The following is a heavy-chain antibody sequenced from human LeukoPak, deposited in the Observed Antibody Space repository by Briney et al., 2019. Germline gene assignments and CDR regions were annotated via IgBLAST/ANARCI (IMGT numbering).Heavy chain of an antibody. CDR1: GYTLTELS. V-gene: IGHV1-24*01. J-gene: IGHJ6*02. CDR2: FDPEDGEA. CDR3: ATSHTIFGVVFPYYYYYGMDV. D-gene: IGHD3-3*01. Sequence: ASVKVSCKVSGYTLTELSMHWVRQAPGKGLEWMGGFDPEDGEAIYAQKFQGRVTMTEDTSTDTAYMELSSLRSEDTAVYYCATSHTIFGVVFPYYYYYGMDVWGQGTTVTVSS.